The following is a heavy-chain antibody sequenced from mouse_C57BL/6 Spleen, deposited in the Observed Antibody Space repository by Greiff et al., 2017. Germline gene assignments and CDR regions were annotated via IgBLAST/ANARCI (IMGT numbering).Heavy chain of an antibody. J-gene: IGHJ1*03. D-gene: IGHD1-1*01. CDR2: ISSGSSTI. CDR3: ARALSTTDWYFDV. CDR1: GFTFSDYG. Sequence: EVKLVESGGGLVKPGGSLKLSCAASGFTFSDYGMHWVRQAPEKGLEWVAYISSGSSTIYYADTVKGRFTISRDNAKNTLFLQMTSLRSEDTAMYYCARALSTTDWYFDVWGTGTTVTVSS. V-gene: IGHV5-17*01.